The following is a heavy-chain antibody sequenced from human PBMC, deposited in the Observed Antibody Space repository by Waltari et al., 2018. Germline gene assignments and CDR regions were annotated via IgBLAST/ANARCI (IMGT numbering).Heavy chain of an antibody. J-gene: IGHJ4*02. CDR2: LTNSGTT. V-gene: IGHV4-59*01. CDR1: GGSISSDY. CDR3: ARGGAGIDY. D-gene: IGHD6-13*01. Sequence: QVQVQESGPGLVNPSETLSLTCTVSGGSISSDYWSWIRQSPGKGLEWIGYLTNSGTTIYNPSLKSRVTISVDTSKNQFSLKVTSVTAADTAMYYCARGGAGIDYWGQGSLVTVSS.